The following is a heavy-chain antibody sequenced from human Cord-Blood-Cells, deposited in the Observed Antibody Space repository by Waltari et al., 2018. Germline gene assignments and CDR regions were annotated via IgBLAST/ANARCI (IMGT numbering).Heavy chain of an antibody. V-gene: IGHV3-30*04. Sequence: QLQLVESGGGVVEPGRSLRLSCAASGFTFSSYAMHWVRQAPGKGLGWVTVISYYVRNKYYADSVKRRFTISRDNSKNTLYLQMNSLRAEDTAVYYCARDGSPGRGSYRYNYWGQGTLVTVSS. J-gene: IGHJ4*02. CDR3: ARDGSPGRGSYRYNY. CDR2: ISYYVRNK. CDR1: GFTFSSYA. D-gene: IGHD3-16*02.